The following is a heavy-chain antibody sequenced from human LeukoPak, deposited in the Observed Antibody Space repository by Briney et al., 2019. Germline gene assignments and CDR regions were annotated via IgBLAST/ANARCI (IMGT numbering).Heavy chain of an antibody. CDR3: ARDASGDFSGMDV. V-gene: IGHV3-21*01. D-gene: IGHD3-3*01. J-gene: IGHJ6*04. CDR2: ISSSSSYI. CDR1: GFTFSSYS. Sequence: GGSLRLSCAASGFTFSSYSMNWVRQAPGKGLEWVSSISSSSSYIYYADSVKGRFTISRDNAKNSLYLQMNSLRAEDTAVCYCARDASGDFSGMDVWGKGTTVTVSS.